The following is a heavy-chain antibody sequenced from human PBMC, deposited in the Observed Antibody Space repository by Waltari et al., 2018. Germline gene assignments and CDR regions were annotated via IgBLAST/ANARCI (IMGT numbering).Heavy chain of an antibody. V-gene: IGHV4-59*08. D-gene: IGHD6-19*01. CDR2: FYYSGGT. CDR3: ARHGRGSGRYPGGLDY. Sequence: QVQLQESGSGLVKPSETLSLTCTVSGGSISHYYWSWIRQPPGKGLEWIVYFYYSGGTSYNPSLKSRVTISVDTSKSQFSLTLSSVTAADTAVYYCARHGRGSGRYPGGLDYWGQGNLVTVSS. CDR1: GGSISHYY. J-gene: IGHJ4*02.